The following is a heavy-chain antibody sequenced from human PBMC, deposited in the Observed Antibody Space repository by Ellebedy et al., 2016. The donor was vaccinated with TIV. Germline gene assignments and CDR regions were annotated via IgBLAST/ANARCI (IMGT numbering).Heavy chain of an antibody. CDR1: GGSISTYY. CDR2: VFYSGST. CDR3: ARETDNWNYGYYGMDV. D-gene: IGHD1-7*01. Sequence: SETLSLTCTVSGGSISTYYWTWIRQPPGKRLEWIGYVFYSGSTDYNPSFKSRVTISVDSSKNQFSLNLPSVTSADTAVYYCARETDNWNYGYYGMDVWGQGTTVTVSS. J-gene: IGHJ6*02. V-gene: IGHV4-59*01.